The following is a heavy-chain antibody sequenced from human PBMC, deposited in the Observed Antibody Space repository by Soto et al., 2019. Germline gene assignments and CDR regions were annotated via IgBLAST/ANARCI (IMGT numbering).Heavy chain of an antibody. Sequence: GASVKVSCKASGFTFTSSAVQWVRQARGQRLEWIGWIVVGSGNTNYAQKFQERVTITRDMSTSTAYMELSSLRSEDTAVYYCAAVIPPHSSGYYYLDYWGQGTLVTVSS. CDR1: GFTFTSSA. J-gene: IGHJ4*02. CDR2: IVVGSGNT. D-gene: IGHD3-22*01. CDR3: AAVIPPHSSGYYYLDY. V-gene: IGHV1-58*01.